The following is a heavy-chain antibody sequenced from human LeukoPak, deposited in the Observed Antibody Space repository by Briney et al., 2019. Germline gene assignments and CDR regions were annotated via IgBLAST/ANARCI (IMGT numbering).Heavy chain of an antibody. CDR1: GFTFSSYA. Sequence: GGSLRLSCAASGFTFSSYAMHWVRQAPGKGLEWVAVISSDGSNKYYADSMKGRFTISRDNSKNTLYLQMNSLRAEDTAVYYCAREEGAATFDYWGQGTLVTVSS. V-gene: IGHV3-30*04. CDR3: AREEGAATFDY. CDR2: ISSDGSNK. D-gene: IGHD2-15*01. J-gene: IGHJ4*02.